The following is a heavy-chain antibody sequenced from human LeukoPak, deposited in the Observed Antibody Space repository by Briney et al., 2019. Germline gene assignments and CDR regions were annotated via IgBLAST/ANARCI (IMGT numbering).Heavy chain of an antibody. V-gene: IGHV5-51*01. D-gene: IGHD2-21*02. CDR2: IYPGDSDT. Sequence: GESLKISCKGSGYSFTSYSIAWMRQMPGKGLEWMGIIYPGDSDTRYNPSFQGQVTISADKSISTAYLQWSSLKASDTAMYYCARLPYCGGDCYPNWFELWGEGTLVSVSS. CDR3: ARLPYCGGDCYPNWFEL. J-gene: IGHJ5*02. CDR1: GYSFTSYS.